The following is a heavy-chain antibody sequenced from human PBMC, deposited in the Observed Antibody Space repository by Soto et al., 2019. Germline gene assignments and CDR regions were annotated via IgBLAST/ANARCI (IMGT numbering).Heavy chain of an antibody. CDR1: GFTVSSSN. CDR2: IYSGGST. D-gene: IGHD1-26*01. CDR3: ARESSSGNSYFDY. V-gene: IGHV3-66*01. J-gene: IGHJ4*02. Sequence: EVQLVESGGGLVQPGGSLRLSCAASGFTVSSSNMRWVRQAPGKGLEWVSLIYSGGSTYYADSVKGRFTISRDNSKNTLFLQMNSGRADDTAMYYCARESSSGNSYFDYWGRGTLVAVSS.